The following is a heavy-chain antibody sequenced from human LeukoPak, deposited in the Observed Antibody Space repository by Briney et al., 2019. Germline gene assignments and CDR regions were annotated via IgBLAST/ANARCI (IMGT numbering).Heavy chain of an antibody. Sequence: SETLSLTCTVSDGSITNNDWSWVRQTPGKGLEFIGYVHYSGTTNYNPSLRSRVTISIDTSRKHFFLKLKSVTAADTAVYYCARCTSTSCYNFDYWGQGSLVTVSS. D-gene: IGHD2-2*02. CDR1: DGSITNND. J-gene: IGHJ4*02. CDR3: ARCTSTSCYNFDY. V-gene: IGHV4-59*01. CDR2: VHYSGTT.